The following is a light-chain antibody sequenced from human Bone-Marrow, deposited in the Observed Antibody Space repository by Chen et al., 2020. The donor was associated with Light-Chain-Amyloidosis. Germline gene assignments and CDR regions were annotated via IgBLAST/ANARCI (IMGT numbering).Light chain of an antibody. CDR1: QTISSNY. CDR2: GSS. V-gene: IGKV3-20*01. CDR3: QQYGTSPLT. J-gene: IGKJ4*01. Sequence: EIVLTQSPGTLSLSPGEGANLSCRASQTISSNYLTWYQQKFGQATRLLIYGSSSRATGIPDRFTGSGSGTDCTLTINRLEPEDFAMYYCQQYGTSPLTFGGGTKVEIK.